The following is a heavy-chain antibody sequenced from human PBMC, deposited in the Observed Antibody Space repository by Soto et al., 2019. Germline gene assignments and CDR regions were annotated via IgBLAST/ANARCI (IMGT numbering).Heavy chain of an antibody. D-gene: IGHD3-9*01. CDR3: ARGLRYFDWLSHRYGMDV. Sequence: ASVKVSCKASGYTFTNYGISWVRQAPGQGLEWMGWINTYNGNTNHAQKLQGRVTMTTDTSTSTAYMELRSLRSDDTAVYYCARGLRYFDWLSHRYGMDVWGQGTTVTVSS. J-gene: IGHJ6*02. CDR2: INTYNGNT. V-gene: IGHV1-18*01. CDR1: GYTFTNYG.